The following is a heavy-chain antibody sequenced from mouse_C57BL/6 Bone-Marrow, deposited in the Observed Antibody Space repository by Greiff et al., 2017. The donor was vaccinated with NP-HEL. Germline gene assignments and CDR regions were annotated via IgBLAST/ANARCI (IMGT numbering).Heavy chain of an antibody. CDR1: GFSLTSYG. J-gene: IGHJ4*01. V-gene: IGHV2-2*01. CDR3: ARNRGGPYAMDY. D-gene: IGHD1-1*02. CDR2: IWSGGST. Sequence: VKLMESGPGLVQPSQSLSITCTVSGFSLTSYGVHWVRQSPGKGLEWLGVIWSGGSTDYNAAFISRLSISKDNSKSQVFFKMNSLQADDTAIYYCARNRGGPYAMDYWGQGTSVTVSS.